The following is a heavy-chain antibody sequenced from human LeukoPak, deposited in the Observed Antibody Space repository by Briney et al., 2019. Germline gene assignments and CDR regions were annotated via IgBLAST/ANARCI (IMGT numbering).Heavy chain of an antibody. Sequence: GGSLRLSCAASGFTFNSYWMHWVRQAPGKGLDWVANIKQDGSEKYYVDSVKGRFTISRDNAKNSLYLQMNSLRAEDTAVYYCARRYFDYWGQGTLVTVSS. J-gene: IGHJ4*02. CDR3: ARRYFDY. V-gene: IGHV3-7*03. CDR2: IKQDGSEK. CDR1: GFTFNSYW.